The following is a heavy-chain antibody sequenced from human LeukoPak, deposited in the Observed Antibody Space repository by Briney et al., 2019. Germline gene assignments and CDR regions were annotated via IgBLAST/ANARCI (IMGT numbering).Heavy chain of an antibody. Sequence: PSETLSLTCTVSGGSISSSSYYWGWIRQPPGKGLEWTGSIYYSGSTYYNPSLKSRVTISVDTSKNQFSLKLSSVTAADTAVYYCARQRAAAALNWFDPWGQGTLVTVSS. CDR1: GGSISSSSYY. V-gene: IGHV4-39*01. CDR3: ARQRAAAALNWFDP. D-gene: IGHD6-13*01. CDR2: IYYSGST. J-gene: IGHJ5*02.